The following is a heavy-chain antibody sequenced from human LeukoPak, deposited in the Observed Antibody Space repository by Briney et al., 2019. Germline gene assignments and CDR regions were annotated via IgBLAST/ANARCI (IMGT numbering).Heavy chain of an antibody. CDR3: ARDNWNYGSSMDV. CDR2: IYYSGST. CDR1: GVSISSYY. V-gene: IGHV4-59*01. D-gene: IGHD1-7*01. Sequence: SETLSLTCTVSGVSISSYYWSWIRQPPGKGLEWIGYIYYSGSTNYNPSLKSRVTISVDTSKNQFSLKLSSVTAADTAVYYCARDNWNYGSSMDVWGQGTTVTVSS. J-gene: IGHJ6*02.